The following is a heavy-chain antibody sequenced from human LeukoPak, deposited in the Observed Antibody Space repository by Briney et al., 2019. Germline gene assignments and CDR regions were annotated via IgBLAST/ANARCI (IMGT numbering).Heavy chain of an antibody. J-gene: IGHJ4*02. CDR3: ANSGCSVGSCYYHY. V-gene: IGHV1-18*01. CDR1: RYTFTSYG. Sequence: ATVNVSCQASRYTFTSYGIRWLRQAPGQPLEWLGWISAYNGNTNYAQKLQGRVTMTTDTSKSTAYMELRSLRSDDTAVYYCANSGCSVGSCYYHYWGQGTLVTVSS. CDR2: ISAYNGNT. D-gene: IGHD2-15*01.